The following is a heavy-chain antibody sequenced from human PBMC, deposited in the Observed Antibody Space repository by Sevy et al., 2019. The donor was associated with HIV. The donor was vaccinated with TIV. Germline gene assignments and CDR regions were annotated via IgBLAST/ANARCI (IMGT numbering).Heavy chain of an antibody. CDR2: IIPIFGTT. Sequence: SVKVSCKASGGTFSNYALSWARQAPGQGLEWMGGIIPIFGTTNFAQTFQGRVTITADEFTSTAYMELSSLRSADTTVYYCARTPILVIPGATDLYFDNWGQGTLVTVSS. CDR1: GGTFSNYA. V-gene: IGHV1-69*13. J-gene: IGHJ4*02. D-gene: IGHD2-2*01. CDR3: ARTPILVIPGATDLYFDN.